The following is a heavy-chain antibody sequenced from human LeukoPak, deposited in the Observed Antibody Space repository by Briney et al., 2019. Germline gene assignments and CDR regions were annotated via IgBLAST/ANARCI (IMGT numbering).Heavy chain of an antibody. J-gene: IGHJ6*02. V-gene: IGHV3-74*01. Sequence: PGGSLRLSCAVSGFTFSSYWMHWVRQAPGKGLVRVSRINTDGSSTYYADSVKGRFTISRDNSKNTLYLQMNSLRAEDTAVYYCAKDGCSSTSCYYYYGMDVWGQGTTVTVSS. CDR2: INTDGSST. CDR1: GFTFSSYW. CDR3: AKDGCSSTSCYYYYGMDV. D-gene: IGHD2-2*01.